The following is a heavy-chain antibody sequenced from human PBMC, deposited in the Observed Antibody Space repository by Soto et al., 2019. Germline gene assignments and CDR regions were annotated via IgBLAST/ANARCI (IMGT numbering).Heavy chain of an antibody. CDR2: IYYSGST. J-gene: IGHJ6*02. Sequence: PSETLSLTCTVSGGPISSSSYYWGWIRQPPGKGLEWIGSIYYSGSTYYNPSLKSRVTISVDTSKNQFSLKLSSVTAADTAVYYCASGEGIAPHMDVWGQGTTVTVSS. CDR1: GGPISSSSYY. CDR3: ASGEGIAPHMDV. D-gene: IGHD6-13*01. V-gene: IGHV4-39*01.